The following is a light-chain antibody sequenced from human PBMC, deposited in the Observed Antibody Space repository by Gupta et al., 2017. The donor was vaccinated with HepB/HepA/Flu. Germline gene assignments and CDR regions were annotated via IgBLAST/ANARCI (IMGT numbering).Light chain of an antibody. Sequence: QSVLTQPASVSGSPGQSITISCTGTRSDVGSYNLVSWYQQHPGKAPKLLIYEVNKWASGVSHRFSGPKSGNMASLIISGLQAEDEADYYCCSYASTSVVFGGGTTLTVL. CDR3: CSYASTSVV. V-gene: IGLV2-23*02. CDR1: RSDVGSYNL. J-gene: IGLJ2*01. CDR2: EVN.